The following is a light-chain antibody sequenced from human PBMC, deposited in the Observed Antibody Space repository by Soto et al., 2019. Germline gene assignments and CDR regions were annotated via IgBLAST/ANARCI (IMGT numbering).Light chain of an antibody. Sequence: DMQMTQSSSCLSVPVRNRITMTCRSSRSISRYLNWYQHKPGKAPKLLINAASSLERGVPSRFSGGGSGTDFTLNIRSLQPDDFATYYCQQNYRATPWTFGKGTKVDLK. V-gene: IGKV1-39*01. CDR1: RSISRY. J-gene: IGKJ1*01. CDR3: QQNYRATPWT. CDR2: AAS.